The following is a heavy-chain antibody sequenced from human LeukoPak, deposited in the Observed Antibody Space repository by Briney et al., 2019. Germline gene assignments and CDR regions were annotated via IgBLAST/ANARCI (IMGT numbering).Heavy chain of an antibody. V-gene: IGHV3-33*03. CDR2: IWYDGSNK. CDR3: AKDLRGYSYAIDY. J-gene: IGHJ4*02. Sequence: QPGGSLRLSCAASGFTFSSYGMHWVRQAPGKGLEWVAVIWYDGSNKYYADSVKGRFTISRDNAKNSLYLQMNSLRAEDTALYYCAKDLRGYSYAIDYWGQGTLVTVSS. D-gene: IGHD5-18*01. CDR1: GFTFSSYG.